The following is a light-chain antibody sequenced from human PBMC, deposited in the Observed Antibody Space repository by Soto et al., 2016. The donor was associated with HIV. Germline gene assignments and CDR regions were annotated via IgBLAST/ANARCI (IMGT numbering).Light chain of an antibody. CDR1: QDIANY. V-gene: IGKV1-16*01. CDR3: QQYKTYPLT. CDR2: AAS. Sequence: DIQMTQSPLLMSASVGDRITITCRASQDIANYLAWFQQRPGKAPQSLIYAASKLYSRGPRSRFSGGGSGTYFTLTISSLQPEDLLTYYCQQYKTYPLTFRRGTKVEI. J-gene: IGKJ4*01.